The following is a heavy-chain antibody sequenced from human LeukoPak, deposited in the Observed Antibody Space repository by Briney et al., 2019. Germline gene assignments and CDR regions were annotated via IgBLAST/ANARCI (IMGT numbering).Heavy chain of an antibody. Sequence: SETLSLTCTVSGASISSYYWSWIRQPPGKGLEWIGYIYYSGSTNYNPSLKSRVTISVDTSKNQFSLTLSSVTAADTAVYYCVSLAEGESGRGSWGQGTLVTVSS. J-gene: IGHJ5*02. D-gene: IGHD3-10*01. CDR1: GASISSYY. CDR2: IYYSGST. V-gene: IGHV4-59*01. CDR3: VSLAEGESGRGS.